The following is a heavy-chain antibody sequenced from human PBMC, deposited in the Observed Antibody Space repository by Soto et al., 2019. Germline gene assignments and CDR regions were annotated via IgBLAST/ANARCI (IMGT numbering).Heavy chain of an antibody. CDR2: IYYSGST. CDR1: GGSISSSSYY. CDR3: ARHVKLGYCSSPRCEVLYDC. Sequence: SETLSVTCTVSGGSISSSSYYCGWMRQPPGKGLEWIGSIYYSGSTYYNPSLKSRVTISVDTSKNQFSLKLSSVTAADKAVYYCARHVKLGYCSSPRCEVLYDCWGQGTLVTGSS. J-gene: IGHJ4*02. V-gene: IGHV4-39*01. D-gene: IGHD2-2*01.